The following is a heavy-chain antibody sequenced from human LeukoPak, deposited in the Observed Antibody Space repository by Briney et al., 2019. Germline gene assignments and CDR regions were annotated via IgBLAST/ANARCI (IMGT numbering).Heavy chain of an antibody. CDR2: IYRSGST. CDR1: GGSISSSNW. V-gene: IGHV4-4*02. J-gene: IGHJ4*02. D-gene: IGHD1-26*01. Sequence: SETLSLTCAVSGGSISSSNWWSWVRQPPGKGLEWIGEIYRSGSTNYNPSLKSRVTISVDKSKNQFSLRLSSVTAADTAVYYCAWTGIVGATNIDCWGQGTLVTVSS. CDR3: AWTGIVGATNIDC.